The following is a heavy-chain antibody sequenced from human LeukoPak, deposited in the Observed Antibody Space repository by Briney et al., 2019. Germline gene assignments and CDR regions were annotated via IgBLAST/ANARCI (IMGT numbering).Heavy chain of an antibody. CDR3: ARRHWGPIDY. CDR2: IYYSGST. J-gene: IGHJ4*02. Sequence: PSETLSLTCTVSGGSISLYYWSWIRQPPGKGLEWIGYIYYSGSTNYNPSLKSRVTISVDTSKNQFSLKLSSVTAADTAVYYCARRHWGPIDYWGQGTLVTVSS. V-gene: IGHV4-59*08. CDR1: GGSISLYY. D-gene: IGHD7-27*01.